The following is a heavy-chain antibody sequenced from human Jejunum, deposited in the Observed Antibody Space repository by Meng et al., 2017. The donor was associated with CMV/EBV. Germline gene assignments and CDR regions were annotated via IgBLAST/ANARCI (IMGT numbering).Heavy chain of an antibody. CDR2: ISPIGDYV. J-gene: IGHJ4*02. D-gene: IGHD6-13*01. CDR1: EFAFTAYS. Sequence: CAASEFAFTAYSMNWVRQAPGKGLEWVSSISPIGDYVVYPDSLKGRITVSRDNAKNSLFLQMHSLRAEDTAVYYCARSDGSAWSAFDSWGQRTLVTVSS. V-gene: IGHV3-21*01. CDR3: ARSDGSAWSAFDS.